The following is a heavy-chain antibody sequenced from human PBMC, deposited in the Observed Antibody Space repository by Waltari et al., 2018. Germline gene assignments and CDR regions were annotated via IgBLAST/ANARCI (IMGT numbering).Heavy chain of an antibody. Sequence: QVQLVQSGAEVTKPGASVKVSCTASGYTFTGYYMHWVRQAPGHGLEWMGWINPNSGGTNYAQKFQGWVTMTRDTSISTAYMELSRLRSDDTAVYYCAREGGGYSYGSVDYWGQGTLVTVSS. CDR2: INPNSGGT. CDR3: AREGGGYSYGSVDY. CDR1: GYTFTGYY. D-gene: IGHD5-18*01. V-gene: IGHV1-2*04. J-gene: IGHJ4*02.